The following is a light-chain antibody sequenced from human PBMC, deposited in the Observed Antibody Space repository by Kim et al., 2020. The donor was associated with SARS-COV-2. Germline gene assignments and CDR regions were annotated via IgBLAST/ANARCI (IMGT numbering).Light chain of an antibody. J-gene: IGLJ1*01. CDR1: SLRSYY. V-gene: IGLV3-19*01. CDR2: GKN. Sequence: SSELTQDPAVSVALGQTVRITCQGDSLRSYYASWYQQKPGQAPVLVIYGKNNRPSGIPDRFSGSSSGNTASLTITGAQAEDEADYYCNSRDISGNHLDVF. CDR3: NSRDISGNHLDV.